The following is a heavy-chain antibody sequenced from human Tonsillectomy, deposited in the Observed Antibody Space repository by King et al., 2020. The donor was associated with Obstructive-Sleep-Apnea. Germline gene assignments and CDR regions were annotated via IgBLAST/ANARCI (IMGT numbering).Heavy chain of an antibody. Sequence: EVQLVESGGGLVKPGGSLRLSCAASGFTFSSYSMNWVRQAPGKGLEWVSSISSSSNYIHYADSVKGRFTISRDNAKNSLYLQMNSLRAEDTAVYYCARDGITGTTMGYWGQGTLVTVSS. CDR2: ISSSSNYI. CDR3: ARDGITGTTMGY. CDR1: GFTFSSYS. V-gene: IGHV3-21*01. D-gene: IGHD1-20*01. J-gene: IGHJ4*02.